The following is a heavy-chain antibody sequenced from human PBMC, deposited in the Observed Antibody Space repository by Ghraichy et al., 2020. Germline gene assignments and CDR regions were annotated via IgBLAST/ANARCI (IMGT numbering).Heavy chain of an antibody. CDR1: GGSIRSSTYY. J-gene: IGHJ5*02. CDR3: AKGCSNYISRFKGSITWFDP. D-gene: IGHD4-11*01. Sequence: SETLSLTCTVSGGSIRSSTYYWGWIRQPPGKGLEWIGSIYYTGSTYYNPSLKSRVIISVDTSKNEFSVRFISVTASDMAIYYCAKGCSNYISRFKGSITWFDPWGQGSLVTVSS. V-gene: IGHV4-39*07. CDR2: IYYTGST.